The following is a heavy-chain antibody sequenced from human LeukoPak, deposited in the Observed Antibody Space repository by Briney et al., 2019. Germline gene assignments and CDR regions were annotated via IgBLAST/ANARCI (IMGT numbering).Heavy chain of an antibody. CDR1: GGSVTSGRNH. CDR3: ARDSGDFDY. J-gene: IGHJ4*02. Sequence: PSETLSLTCTVSGGSVTSGRNHWNWIRQPPGKGLEWIGYISYSGSTTYNPSLKSRVTISIDTSKNQFSLKLSSVTAADTAVYYCARDSGDFDYWGQGTLVTVSS. CDR2: ISYSGST. V-gene: IGHV4-61*01.